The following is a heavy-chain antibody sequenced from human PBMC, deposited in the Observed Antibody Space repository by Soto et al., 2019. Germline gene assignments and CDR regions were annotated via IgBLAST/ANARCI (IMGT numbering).Heavy chain of an antibody. CDR3: ARGRTYYYGSGSLKPLDY. Sequence: PSETLSLTCAVYGGSFSGYYCSWIRQPPGKGLEWIGEINHSGSTNYNPSLKSRVTISVDTSKNQFSLKLSSVTAADTAVYYCARGRTYYYGSGSLKPLDYWGQGTLVTVSS. D-gene: IGHD3-10*01. CDR1: GGSFSGYY. CDR2: INHSGST. J-gene: IGHJ4*02. V-gene: IGHV4-34*01.